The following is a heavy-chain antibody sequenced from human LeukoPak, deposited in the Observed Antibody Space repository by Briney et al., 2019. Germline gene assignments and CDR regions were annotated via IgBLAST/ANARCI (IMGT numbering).Heavy chain of an antibody. CDR3: ARQGVEYYYDSSGCDY. D-gene: IGHD3-22*01. J-gene: IGHJ4*02. Sequence: PSETLSLTCTVSGDSISNYYWSWIRQPPGKGLEGIGNIYYSGRTNYNPSLKSRVTISVDTSKNQFSLKLSSVTAADTAVYYCARQGVEYYYDSSGCDYWGQGTLVTVSS. CDR1: GDSISNYY. CDR2: IYYSGRT. V-gene: IGHV4-59*08.